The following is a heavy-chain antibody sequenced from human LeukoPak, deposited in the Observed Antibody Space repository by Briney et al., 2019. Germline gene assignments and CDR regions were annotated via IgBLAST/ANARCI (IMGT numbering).Heavy chain of an antibody. CDR3: ARSRAFDW. V-gene: IGHV3-30*02. CDR2: IKPDGSNK. Sequence: PGGSLTLSCAASGFTFSSYGMHWVRQAPGKGLEWVALIKPDGSNKYYADSVKGRFTISRDNSKNTLHLQMNSLRAEDTAVYYCARSRAFDWWDQGTLVTVSS. CDR1: GFTFSSYG. J-gene: IGHJ5*01.